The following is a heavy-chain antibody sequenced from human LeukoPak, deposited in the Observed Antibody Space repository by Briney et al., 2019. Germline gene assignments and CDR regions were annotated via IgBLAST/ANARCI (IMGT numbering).Heavy chain of an antibody. V-gene: IGHV4-59*01. CDR1: GGSISSYY. CDR2: IYYSGST. CDR3: ARGGNVVVTEGYFDY. D-gene: IGHD2-21*02. Sequence: SETLSLTCTVSGGSISSYYWSWIRQPPGKGLEWIGYIYYSGSTNYNPPLKSRVTISVDTSKNQFSLKLSSVTAADTAVYYCARGGNVVVTEGYFDYWGQGTLVTVPS. J-gene: IGHJ4*02.